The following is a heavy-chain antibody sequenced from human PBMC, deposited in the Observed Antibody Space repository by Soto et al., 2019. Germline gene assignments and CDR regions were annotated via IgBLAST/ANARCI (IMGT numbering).Heavy chain of an antibody. J-gene: IGHJ6*02. CDR2: IYYSGST. V-gene: IGHV4-59*01. D-gene: IGHD2-15*01. Sequence: SETLSLTCTVSGGSISSYYWSWIRQPPGKGLEWIGYIYYSGSTNYNPSLKRRVTISVDTSKNQFSLKLSSVTAADTAVYYCARATVVHLYYYGMDVWGQGTTVTVSS. CDR1: GGSISSYY. CDR3: ARATVVHLYYYGMDV.